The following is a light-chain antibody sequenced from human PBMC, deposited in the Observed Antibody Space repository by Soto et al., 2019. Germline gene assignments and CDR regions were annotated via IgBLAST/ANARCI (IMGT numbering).Light chain of an antibody. CDR1: SSDVGGYNY. Sequence: QSALTQPASVSGSPGQSITISCTGSSSDVGGYNYVSWYQQHPGKAPKLMIYDVSNRPSGVSDRFSGSKSGHTASLTISGLQAEVEADYYCSSYTSSSTVVFGTGTKVTVL. V-gene: IGLV2-14*01. CDR3: SSYTSSSTVV. CDR2: DVS. J-gene: IGLJ1*01.